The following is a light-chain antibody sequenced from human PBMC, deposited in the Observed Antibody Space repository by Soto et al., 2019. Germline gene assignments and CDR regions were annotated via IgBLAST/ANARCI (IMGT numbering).Light chain of an antibody. J-gene: IGKJ2*01. V-gene: IGKV3-20*01. CDR2: CTS. CDR3: QQYDSSLYT. CDR1: QSVNSIY. Sequence: EIVLTQSPGTLSLSPGERATLSCRATQSVNSIYVDWYQHKPGQAPRLLIHCTSSRTTGIPDRFSVSMSGTDFTLTISRLETEDFAVYYCQQYDSSLYTFGQGTKLESK.